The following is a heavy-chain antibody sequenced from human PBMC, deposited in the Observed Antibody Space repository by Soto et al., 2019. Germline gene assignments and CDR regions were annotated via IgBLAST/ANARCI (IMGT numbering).Heavy chain of an antibody. CDR3: ARGRVGGMDV. J-gene: IGHJ6*02. Sequence: QLQLQESGSGLVKPSQTLSLTCAVSGDSISSGGYSWNWIRQPPGKGLEYIGYIYHSGRAYYNPSLKSRVTISVDTSKNQFSLNVTSVTAADTAMYYCARGRVGGMDVWGQGTTVTVSS. CDR1: GDSISSGGYS. CDR2: IYHSGRA. V-gene: IGHV4-30-2*01. D-gene: IGHD3-10*01.